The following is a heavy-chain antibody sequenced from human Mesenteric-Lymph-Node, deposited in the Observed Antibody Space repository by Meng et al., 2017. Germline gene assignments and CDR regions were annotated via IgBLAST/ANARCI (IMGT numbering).Heavy chain of an antibody. V-gene: IGHV1-69*02. J-gene: IGHJ6*02. Sequence: SVKVSCKASGGTFSSYTISWVRQAPGQGLEWMGRIIPILGIANYAQKFQGRVTITADKSTSTAYMELSSLRSEDTAVYYCARSVGYCSGGSCFIETLDYYYGMDVWGQGTTVTVSS. D-gene: IGHD2-15*01. CDR1: GGTFSSYT. CDR2: IIPILGIA. CDR3: ARSVGYCSGGSCFIETLDYYYGMDV.